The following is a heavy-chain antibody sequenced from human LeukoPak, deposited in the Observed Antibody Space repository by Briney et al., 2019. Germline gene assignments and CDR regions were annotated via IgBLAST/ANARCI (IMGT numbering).Heavy chain of an antibody. CDR3: ARGATGTTGYYYYMDV. D-gene: IGHD1-7*01. CDR1: RYTFTGYY. CDR2: INPNSGGT. V-gene: IGHV1-2*02. Sequence: ASVKVSCKASRYTFTGYYMHWVRQAPGQGLEWMGWINPNSGGTNYAQKFQGRVTMTRDTSISTAYMELSRLRSDDTAVYYCARGATGTTGYYYYMDVWGKGTTVTVSS. J-gene: IGHJ6*03.